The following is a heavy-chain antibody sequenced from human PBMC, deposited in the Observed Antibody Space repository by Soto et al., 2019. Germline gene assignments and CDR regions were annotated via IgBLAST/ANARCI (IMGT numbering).Heavy chain of an antibody. Sequence: PGVSLRLSCAASGFTFSRDSMNWVRQAPGKGLEWVSYISSTGTYTNYADSVKGRFTISRDNAKNSLYLQMYSLRDEDTAVYYCVRDPSKRSPPDYWGQGTLVTVSS. V-gene: IGHV3-21*05. J-gene: IGHJ4*02. CDR3: VRDPSKRSPPDY. CDR1: GFTFSRDS. CDR2: ISSTGTYT.